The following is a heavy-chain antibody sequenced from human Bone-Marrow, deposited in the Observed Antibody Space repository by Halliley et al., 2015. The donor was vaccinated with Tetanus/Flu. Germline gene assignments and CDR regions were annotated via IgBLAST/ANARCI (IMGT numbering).Heavy chain of an antibody. Sequence: EWVSAISGGGGSPYYADSAKGRFTISRDNSKNTLYLQMNSLRAEDTAVYYCATKGAYDSSGYWGQGTLVTVSS. CDR3: ATKGAYDSSGY. D-gene: IGHD3-22*01. V-gene: IGHV3-23*01. CDR2: ISGGGGSP. J-gene: IGHJ4*02.